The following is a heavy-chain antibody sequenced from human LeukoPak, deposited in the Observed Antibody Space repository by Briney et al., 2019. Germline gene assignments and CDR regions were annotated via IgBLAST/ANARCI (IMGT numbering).Heavy chain of an antibody. D-gene: IGHD2-2*01. CDR2: IWYDGVNK. Sequence: GGSLRLSCATSGFNFSSHGIHWVRQSPGKGREWVAVIWYDGVNKYYGDSVKGRFTISRDNSKNTVYLQMNSLRAEDTAVYYCARRAGRYCSSTSCFDLDHWGQGTLVTVSS. J-gene: IGHJ4*02. CDR3: ARRAGRYCSSTSCFDLDH. CDR1: GFNFSSHG. V-gene: IGHV3-33*01.